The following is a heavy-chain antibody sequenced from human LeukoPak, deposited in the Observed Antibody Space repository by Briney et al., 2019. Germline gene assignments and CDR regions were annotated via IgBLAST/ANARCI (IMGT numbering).Heavy chain of an antibody. Sequence: GESLKISCKGFGYSFTTYWIGWVRQMPGKGLEWMGIIYPDDSDTRYSPSFQGQVTISADKSISTAYLQWSSLKASDTAMYYCAIGGDSTTSCYRCFDYWGQGTLVTVSS. D-gene: IGHD2-2*02. CDR2: IYPDDSDT. CDR1: GYSFTTYW. J-gene: IGHJ4*02. V-gene: IGHV5-51*01. CDR3: AIGGDSTTSCYRCFDY.